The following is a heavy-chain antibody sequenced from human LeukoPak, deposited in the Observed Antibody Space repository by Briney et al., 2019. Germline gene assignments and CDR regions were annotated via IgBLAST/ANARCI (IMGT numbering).Heavy chain of an antibody. V-gene: IGHV3-53*01. D-gene: IGHD1-1*01. J-gene: IGHJ5*02. Sequence: PGGSLRLSCAASGFAVRSNYMSWVRQAPGKGLEWVSIIYSGGSTYYADSVKGRFTISRDNAKNMLYLQVNSLRVEDTAVYYCAKAWNPGGWFDPWGQGTLVTVSS. CDR3: AKAWNPGGWFDP. CDR2: IYSGGST. CDR1: GFAVRSNY.